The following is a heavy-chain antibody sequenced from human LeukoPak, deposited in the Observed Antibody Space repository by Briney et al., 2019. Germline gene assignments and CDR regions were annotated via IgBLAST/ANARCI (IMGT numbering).Heavy chain of an antibody. Sequence: SETLSLTCPVSGGSISSGSYYWSWIRQPAGKGLEWIGRIYTSGSTNYNPSLKSRVTISVDTSKNQFSLKLSSVTAADTAVYYCARDGGTVDTAMVVGYWGQGTLVTVSS. D-gene: IGHD5-18*01. CDR2: IYTSGST. CDR3: ARDGGTVDTAMVVGY. V-gene: IGHV4-61*02. J-gene: IGHJ4*02. CDR1: GGSISSGSYY.